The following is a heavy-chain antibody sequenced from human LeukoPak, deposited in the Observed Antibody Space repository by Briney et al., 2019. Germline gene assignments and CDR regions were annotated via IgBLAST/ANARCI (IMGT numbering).Heavy chain of an antibody. CDR1: GFTFGTYW. CDR2: VNTDGSGT. D-gene: IGHD2-2*01. J-gene: IGHJ4*02. V-gene: IGHV3-74*01. CDR3: ARGLAVVPAGVPDY. Sequence: GGSLRLSCAASGFTFGTYWMYWVRQTPGKGLVWVARVNTDGSGTAYADSVKGRFTISRDNAKNTLYLQMNSLRDEDTAVYFCARGLAVVPAGVPDYWGQGTLVTVSS.